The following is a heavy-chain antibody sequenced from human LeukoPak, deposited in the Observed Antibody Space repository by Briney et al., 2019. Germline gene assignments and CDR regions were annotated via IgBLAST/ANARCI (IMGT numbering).Heavy chain of an antibody. J-gene: IGHJ3*01. CDR2: INSDGSST. CDR3: ARDLGATFSYDAFDV. V-gene: IGHV3-74*01. CDR1: GFTFSSYW. D-gene: IGHD1-26*01. Sequence: GGSLRLSCAASGFTFSSYWMHWVRQAPGKGLVWVSRINSDGSSTSYADSVKGRFTISRDNAKNTLYLQMNSLRAEDTAVYYCARDLGATFSYDAFDVWGQGTMVTVSS.